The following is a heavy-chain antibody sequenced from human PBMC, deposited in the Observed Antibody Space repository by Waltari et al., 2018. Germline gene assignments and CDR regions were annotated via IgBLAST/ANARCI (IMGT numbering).Heavy chain of an antibody. V-gene: IGHV3-21*01. Sequence: EVQLVESGGGLVKPGGSLRLSCAASGFTFSSYSMNWVLQAPGKGLEWVSSISSSSSYIYYADSVKGRFTISRDNAKNSLYLQMNSLRAEDTAVYYCARTFIAARAFDYWGQGTLVTVSS. D-gene: IGHD6-6*01. CDR1: GFTFSSYS. J-gene: IGHJ4*02. CDR2: ISSSSSYI. CDR3: ARTFIAARAFDY.